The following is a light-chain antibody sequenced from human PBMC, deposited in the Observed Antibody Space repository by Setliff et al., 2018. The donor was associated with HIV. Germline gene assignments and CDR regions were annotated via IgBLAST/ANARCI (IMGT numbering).Light chain of an antibody. CDR3: SSYTSSSPYV. V-gene: IGLV2-14*03. J-gene: IGLJ1*01. CDR1: SSDVGGYDF. Sequence: QSALTQPASVSGSPGQSITISCIGTSSDVGGYDFVSWYQQRPGKAPKLMICDVSNRPSGVSNRFSGSKSGNTASLTISGLQAEDEADYYCSSYTSSSPYVFGTGTKVTVL. CDR2: DVS.